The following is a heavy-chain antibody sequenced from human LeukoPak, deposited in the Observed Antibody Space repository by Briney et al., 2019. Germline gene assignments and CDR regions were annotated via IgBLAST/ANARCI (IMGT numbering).Heavy chain of an antibody. CDR1: GGSISSSSYY. V-gene: IGHV4-39*07. D-gene: IGHD3-9*01. Sequence: SETLSLTCTVSGGSISSSSYYWGWIRPPPGKGLEWIGSIYYSGSTYYNPSLKSRVTISVDTSKNQFSLKLSSVTAADTAVYYCARGPRRYFEWLSHFDYWGQGTLVTVSS. CDR3: ARGPRRYFEWLSHFDY. J-gene: IGHJ4*02. CDR2: IYYSGST.